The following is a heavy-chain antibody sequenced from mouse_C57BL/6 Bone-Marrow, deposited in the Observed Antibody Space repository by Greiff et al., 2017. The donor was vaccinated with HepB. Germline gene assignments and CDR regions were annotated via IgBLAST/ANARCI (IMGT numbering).Heavy chain of an antibody. D-gene: IGHD1-1*01. CDR2: ISYDGSN. V-gene: IGHV3-6*01. Sequence: DVKLQESGPGLVKPSQSLSLTCSVTGYSITSGYYWNWIRQFPGNKLEWMGYISYDGSNNYNPSLKNRISITRDTSKNQFFLKLNSVTTEDTATYYCARGRVTTVDWGQGTLVTVSA. CDR3: ARGRVTTVD. CDR1: GYSITSGYY. J-gene: IGHJ3*01.